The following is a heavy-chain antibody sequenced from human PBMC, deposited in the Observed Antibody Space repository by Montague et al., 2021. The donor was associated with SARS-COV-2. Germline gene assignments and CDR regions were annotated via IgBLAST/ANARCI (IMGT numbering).Heavy chain of an antibody. CDR2: ISYDGSNK. V-gene: IGHV3-30*04. J-gene: IGHJ3*02. D-gene: IGHD1-26*01. CDR3: ARELPGAPFI. Sequence: LRLSCAASGFTFSSYAMHWVRQAPGKGLEWVAVISYDGSNKYYADSVKGRFTISRDNSKNTLYLQMNSLRAEDTAVYYCARELPGAPFIWGQGTMVTVSS. CDR1: GFTFSSYA.